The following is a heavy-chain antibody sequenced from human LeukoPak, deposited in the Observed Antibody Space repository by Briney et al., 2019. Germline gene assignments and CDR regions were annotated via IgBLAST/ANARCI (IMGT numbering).Heavy chain of an antibody. CDR1: TFTFSDYW. CDR3: AKNRLALNN. Sequence: GGSLRLSCVVSTFTFSDYWMSWVRQAPGKGLEWVADIKQDGSEKYYVDSAKGRFTTSRDNAKNSLYLQMNSLRVEDTAVYYCAKNRLALNNWGQGTLVAVSS. V-gene: IGHV3-7*03. CDR2: IKQDGSEK. J-gene: IGHJ4*02.